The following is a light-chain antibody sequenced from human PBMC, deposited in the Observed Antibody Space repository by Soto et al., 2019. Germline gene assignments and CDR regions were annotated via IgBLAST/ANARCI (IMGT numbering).Light chain of an antibody. Sequence: IVLTQSPATLSVSPGERATLSCRASQSVSSSYLAWYQQKPGQAPRLLIYGASSRATGIPDRFSGSGSGTDFTLTISRLEPEDFAVYYCQQYGSLSWTFGQGTKVDIK. CDR3: QQYGSLSWT. J-gene: IGKJ1*01. CDR1: QSVSSSY. CDR2: GAS. V-gene: IGKV3-20*01.